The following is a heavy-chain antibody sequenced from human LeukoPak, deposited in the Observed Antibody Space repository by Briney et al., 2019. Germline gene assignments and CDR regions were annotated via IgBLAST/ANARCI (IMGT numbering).Heavy chain of an antibody. CDR2: ISISSSYI. Sequence: KSGGSLRLSCAASGFTCSSYSMNWVRQAPGNGLEGVSSISISSSYIYYADSVKGRFPIHRDHAKNPLYLQMHSLRAEDTAVYYCEPAVAGPSLYFDYWGQGPLVPVSS. CDR1: GFTCSSYS. D-gene: IGHD6-19*01. V-gene: IGHV3-21*01. CDR3: EPAVAGPSLYFDY. J-gene: IGHJ4*02.